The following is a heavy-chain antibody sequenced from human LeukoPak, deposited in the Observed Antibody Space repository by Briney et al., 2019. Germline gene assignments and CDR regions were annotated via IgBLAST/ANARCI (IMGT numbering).Heavy chain of an antibody. Sequence: SETLSLTCAVSGGSFSDYCWRWIRYIPGKGLEWIGEINHSGSTNYNPSLKSRVTISVDTSKNQFSLKLSSVTAADTAVYYCASGYCSGGSCENTFDYWGQGTLVTVSS. CDR3: ASGYCSGGSCENTFDY. CDR2: INHSGST. CDR1: GGSFSDYC. J-gene: IGHJ4*02. D-gene: IGHD2-15*01. V-gene: IGHV4-34*01.